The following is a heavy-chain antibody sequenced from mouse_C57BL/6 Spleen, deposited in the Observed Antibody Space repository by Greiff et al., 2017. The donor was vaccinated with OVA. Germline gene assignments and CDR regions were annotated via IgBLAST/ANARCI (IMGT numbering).Heavy chain of an antibody. CDR1: GFNIKNTY. CDR2: IVPANGNT. D-gene: IGHD1-1*01. V-gene: IGHV14-3*01. Sequence: EVKLQESVAELVRPGASVKLSCTASGFNIKNTYMHWVKQRPEQGLEWIGRIVPANGNTKYAPKFQGKATITADTSSNTAYLQLSSLTSEDTAIYYCACPITTVVASSFDYWGKGTTLTVSS. CDR3: ACPITTVVASSFDY. J-gene: IGHJ2*01.